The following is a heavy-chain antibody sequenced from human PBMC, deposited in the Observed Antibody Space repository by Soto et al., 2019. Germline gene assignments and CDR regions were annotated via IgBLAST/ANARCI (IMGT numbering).Heavy chain of an antibody. J-gene: IGHJ3*02. CDR1: GGSISSRGYY. CDR2: IYYSGST. D-gene: IGHD3-3*01. CDR3: ARITYYDFWSGYLVGAFDI. V-gene: IGHV4-31*03. Sequence: SETLSLTCTVSGGSISSRGYYWSWIRQHPGKGLEWIGYIYYSGSTYYNPSLKSRVTISVDTSKNQFSLKLSSVTAADTAVYYCARITYYDFWSGYLVGAFDIWGQGTMVTVSS.